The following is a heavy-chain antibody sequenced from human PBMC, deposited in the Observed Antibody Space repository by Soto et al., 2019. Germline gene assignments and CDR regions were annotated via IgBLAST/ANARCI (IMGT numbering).Heavy chain of an antibody. J-gene: IGHJ6*03. V-gene: IGHV1-69*02. CDR3: AGLGGSSWSPGYYYYYMDV. Sequence: GASVKVSCQASGGTFSSYTISWVRQAPGQGLEWMGRIIPILGIANYAQKFPGRVTITADKSTSTAYMELSSLRSEDTAVYYCAGLGGSSWSPGYYYYYMDVWGKGTTVTVS. D-gene: IGHD6-13*01. CDR2: IIPILGIA. CDR1: GGTFSSYT.